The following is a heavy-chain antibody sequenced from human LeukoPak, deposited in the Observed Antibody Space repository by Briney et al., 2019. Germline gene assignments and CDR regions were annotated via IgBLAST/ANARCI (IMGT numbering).Heavy chain of an antibody. CDR1: GYSFTSYW. Sequence: GESLKISCKGSGYSFTSYWISWVRQMPGKGLEWMGRIDPSDSYTYYIPSFQGHVTISADKSISTAYLQWSGLKASDTAMYYCARHRPGAYFDSWGQGTLVTVSS. V-gene: IGHV5-10-1*01. CDR3: ARHRPGAYFDS. CDR2: IDPSDSYT. J-gene: IGHJ4*02.